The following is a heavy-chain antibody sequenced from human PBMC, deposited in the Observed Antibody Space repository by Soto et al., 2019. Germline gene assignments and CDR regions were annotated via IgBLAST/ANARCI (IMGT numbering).Heavy chain of an antibody. CDR3: ARAPIESYYYGSGEDLSVDYYGMDV. D-gene: IGHD3-10*01. V-gene: IGHV1-69*13. J-gene: IGHJ6*02. CDR2: IIPIFGTA. CDR1: GGTFSSYA. Sequence: ASVKVSCKASGGTFSSYAISWVRQAPGQGLEWMGGIIPIFGTANYAQKFQGRVTITADESTSTAYMELSSLRSEDTAVYYCARAPIESYYYGSGEDLSVDYYGMDVWGQGTTVTVSS.